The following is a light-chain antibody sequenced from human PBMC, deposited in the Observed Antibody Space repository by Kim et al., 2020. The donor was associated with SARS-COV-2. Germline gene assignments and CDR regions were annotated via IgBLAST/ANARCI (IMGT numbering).Light chain of an antibody. Sequence: VSPGERATRSCRASRSISSNLAWYQRKPGQAPRLLIFDASTRATGIPARFSGSGSGTDFTLTISSLQSEDFAVYYCQQYNNRAPLTFGGGTKLEI. CDR2: DAS. J-gene: IGKJ4*01. V-gene: IGKV3-15*01. CDR1: RSISSN. CDR3: QQYNNRAPLT.